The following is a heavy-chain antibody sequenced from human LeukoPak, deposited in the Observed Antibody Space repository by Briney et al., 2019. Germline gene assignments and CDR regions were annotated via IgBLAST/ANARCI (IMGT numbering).Heavy chain of an antibody. D-gene: IGHD3-16*01. CDR1: GGSFSGYY. CDR3: AREPGGWSPFEI. CDR2: IHYSGSA. J-gene: IGHJ3*02. Sequence: SETLSLTCAVYGGSFSGYYWTWIRQPPGKGLEWIGEIHYSGSATYNPSLKSRVTISVDTSKNQFSLKLTSVTAADTAVYYCAREPGGWSPFEIWGQGTMVTVSS. V-gene: IGHV4-34*01.